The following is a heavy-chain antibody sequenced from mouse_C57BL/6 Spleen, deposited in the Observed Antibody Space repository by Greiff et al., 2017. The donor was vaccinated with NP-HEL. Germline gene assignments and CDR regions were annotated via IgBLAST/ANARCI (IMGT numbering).Heavy chain of an antibody. J-gene: IGHJ1*03. CDR3: VYGTYWYFDV. Sequence: DVKLQESGPGLVKPSQSLSLTCSVTGYSITSGYYWNWIRQFPGNKLEWMGYISYDGSNNYNPSLKNRISITRDTSKNQFFLKLNSVTTEDTATYYCVYGTYWYFDVWGTGTTVTVSS. CDR1: GYSITSGYY. CDR2: ISYDGSN. V-gene: IGHV3-6*01. D-gene: IGHD1-1*01.